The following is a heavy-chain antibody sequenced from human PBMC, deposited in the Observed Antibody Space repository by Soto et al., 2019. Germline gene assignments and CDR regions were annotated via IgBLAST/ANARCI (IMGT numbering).Heavy chain of an antibody. Sequence: GGSLRLSCAASGFTFSSYAMHWVRQAPGKGLEWVAVISYDGSNKYYADSVKGRFTISRDNSKNTLYLQMNSLRAEDTAVYYCARESATTFYSPTPNWFDPWGQGTLVTVSS. D-gene: IGHD4-17*01. J-gene: IGHJ5*02. CDR2: ISYDGSNK. CDR1: GFTFSSYA. V-gene: IGHV3-30-3*01. CDR3: ARESATTFYSPTPNWFDP.